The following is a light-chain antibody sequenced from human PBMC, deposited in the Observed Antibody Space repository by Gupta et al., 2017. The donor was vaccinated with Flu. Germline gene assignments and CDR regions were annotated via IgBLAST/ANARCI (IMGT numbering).Light chain of an antibody. CDR3: ELYMGSGPNWV. V-gene: IGLV8-61*01. CDR2: STN. CDR1: SGSVSTSYY. J-gene: IGLJ3*02. Sequence: QTVVTQEPSFSVSPGGTVTLTCGLSSGSVSTSYYPSWYQQTPGQAPRTLIYSTNTRSSGVPERGSGSTLGNKAALTIXGXQADDEXDYYWELYMGSGPNWVFGGGTKLTVL.